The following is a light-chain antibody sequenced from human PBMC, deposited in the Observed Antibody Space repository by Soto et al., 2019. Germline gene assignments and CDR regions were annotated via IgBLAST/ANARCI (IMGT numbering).Light chain of an antibody. Sequence: DIQMTQSPSTLSASVGDRVTITCRASQSISSWLAWYQQKPGKAPKLLIYKASSLESGVPSRFSGSGSGTEFTITISSLQPDDFATYCCQQYNSYSWTFGQGTKVEIK. CDR3: QQYNSYSWT. J-gene: IGKJ1*01. V-gene: IGKV1-5*03. CDR2: KAS. CDR1: QSISSW.